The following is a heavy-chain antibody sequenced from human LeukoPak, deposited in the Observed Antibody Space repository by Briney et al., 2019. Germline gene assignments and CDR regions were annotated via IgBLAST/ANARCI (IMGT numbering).Heavy chain of an antibody. J-gene: IGHJ4*02. CDR2: ISYDGSNE. D-gene: IGHD6-19*01. CDR3: ARAPQWLGSYFDY. CDR1: GFIFSNYA. V-gene: IGHV3-30-3*01. Sequence: SGRSLRLSCAASGFIFSNYAMHWVRQAPGKGLEWVAVISYDGSNEYYADSVKGRFTISRDNSKNTLYLQMNSLRAEDTAVYYCARAPQWLGSYFDYWGQGTLVTVSS.